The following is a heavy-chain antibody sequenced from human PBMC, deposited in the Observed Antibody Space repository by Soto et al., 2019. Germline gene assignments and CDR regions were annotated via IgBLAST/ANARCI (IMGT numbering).Heavy chain of an antibody. CDR1: GGTFSSYA. J-gene: IGHJ4*02. CDR3: ARGEFWSGYYTGCFDY. V-gene: IGHV1-69*01. CDR2: IIPIFGTA. Sequence: QVQLVQSGAEVKKPGSSVKVSCKASGGTFSSYAISWVRQAPGQGLEWMGGIIPIFGTANYAQKFQGRVTITADESTSTAYMELSSLRSDDTAVYYCARGEFWSGYYTGCFDYWGQGTLVTVSS. D-gene: IGHD3-3*01.